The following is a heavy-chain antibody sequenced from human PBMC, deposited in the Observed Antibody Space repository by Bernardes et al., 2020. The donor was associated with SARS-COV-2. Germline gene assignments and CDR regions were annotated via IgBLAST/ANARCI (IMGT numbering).Heavy chain of an antibody. CDR2: ISGSGGST. V-gene: IGHV3-23*01. J-gene: IGHJ4*02. Sequence: GGSLRLSCAASGFTFSSYAMSWVRQAPGKGLEWVSAISGSGGSTYYADSVKGRFTISRDNSKNTLYLQMNSLRAEDTAVYYCATSRTFGGVIVAPFDYWGQGTLVTVSS. CDR3: ATSRTFGGVIVAPFDY. D-gene: IGHD3-16*02. CDR1: GFTFSSYA.